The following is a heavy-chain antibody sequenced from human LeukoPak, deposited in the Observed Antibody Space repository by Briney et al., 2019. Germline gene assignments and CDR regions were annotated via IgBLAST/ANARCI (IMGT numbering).Heavy chain of an antibody. Sequence: PGGSLRLSCVVSGFTLSSDWMSWVRQAPGKGLEWVANIKEDGIEKYYVESVKGRFTISRDNAKNSLYLQMNSLRAEDTAVYYCARGRYSSRSGGYYFDIWGQGTLVTVSS. V-gene: IGHV3-7*01. J-gene: IGHJ4*02. CDR2: IKEDGIEK. CDR1: GFTLSSDW. D-gene: IGHD2-2*01. CDR3: ARGRYSSRSGGYYFDI.